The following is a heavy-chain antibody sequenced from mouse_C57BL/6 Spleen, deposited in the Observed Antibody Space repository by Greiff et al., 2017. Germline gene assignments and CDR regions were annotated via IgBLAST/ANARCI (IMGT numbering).Heavy chain of an antibody. Sequence: DVQLQESGPELVKPGASVKISCKASGYSFTGYYMNWVKQSPEKSLEWIGEINPSTGGTTYNQKFKAKATLTVDKSSSTAYMQLKSLTSEDSAVYYCARSRYLFDYWGQGTTLTVSS. CDR3: ARSRYLFDY. V-gene: IGHV1-42*01. CDR2: INPSTGGT. D-gene: IGHD1-1*01. J-gene: IGHJ2*01. CDR1: GYSFTGYY.